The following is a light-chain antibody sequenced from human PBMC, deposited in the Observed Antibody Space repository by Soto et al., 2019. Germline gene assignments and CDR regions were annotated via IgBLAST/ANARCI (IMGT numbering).Light chain of an antibody. J-gene: IGLJ3*02. CDR2: DAT. CDR1: KNDIGVYDF. CDR3: CSYAGSFTWV. V-gene: IGLV2-11*01. Sequence: QSVLTQPPSASGSPGQSVTISCTGTKNDIGVYDFVSWYQLHPGKAPKLMIYDATKRPSGVPDRFSASKSGNTASLTISGLQAEDEADYYCCSYAGSFTWVFGGGTKLTVL.